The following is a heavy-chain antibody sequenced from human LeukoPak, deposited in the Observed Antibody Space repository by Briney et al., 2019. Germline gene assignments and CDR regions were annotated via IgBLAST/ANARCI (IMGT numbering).Heavy chain of an antibody. V-gene: IGHV4-34*01. CDR2: INHSGST. CDR1: GFTFSSYA. Sequence: GSLRLSCAASGFTFSSYAMSWIRQPPGKGLEWIGEINHSGSTNYNPSLKSRVTMSVDTSKNQFSLKLSSVTAADTAVYYCASLSATYGSGSYYKRADPDYWGQGTLVTVSS. CDR3: ASLSATYGSGSYYKRADPDY. D-gene: IGHD3-10*01. J-gene: IGHJ4*02.